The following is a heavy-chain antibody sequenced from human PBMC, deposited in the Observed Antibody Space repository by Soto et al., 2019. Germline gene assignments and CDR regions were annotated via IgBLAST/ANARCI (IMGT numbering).Heavy chain of an antibody. CDR2: INSDGSST. J-gene: IGHJ2*01. CDR1: GFTFSSYW. D-gene: IGHD1-26*01. CDR3: ARGGRLNWYFDL. V-gene: IGHV3-74*01. Sequence: EVQLVESGGGLVQPGGSLRLSCAASGFTFSSYWMHWVLQAPGKGLVWVSRINSDGSSTSYADSVKGRFTISRDNAKHTLYLRMNSLRAEDKAVYYCARGGRLNWYFDLWGRGTLVTVSS.